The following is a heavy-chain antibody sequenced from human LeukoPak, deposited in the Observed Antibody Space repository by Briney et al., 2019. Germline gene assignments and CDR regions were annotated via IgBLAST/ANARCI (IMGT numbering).Heavy chain of an antibody. Sequence: GGSLRLSCAASGFTFSSYGMHWVRQAPGKGLEWVAFIRNDESNKYYADSVKGRFTISRDNSKNTLYLQMNSLRAEDTAVYYFAKAPGSGNEVYYYYYMDVWGKGTTVTVSS. J-gene: IGHJ6*03. CDR2: IRNDESNK. CDR1: GFTFSSYG. CDR3: AKAPGSGNEVYYYYYMDV. D-gene: IGHD3-10*01. V-gene: IGHV3-30*02.